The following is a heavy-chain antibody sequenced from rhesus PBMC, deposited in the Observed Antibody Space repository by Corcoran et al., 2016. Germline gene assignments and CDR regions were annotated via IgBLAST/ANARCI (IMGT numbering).Heavy chain of an antibody. D-gene: IGHD3-28*01. V-gene: IGHV4-169*02. J-gene: IGHJ3*01. CDR3: ARDRTDYYYDSGYYGYDAFDF. Sequence: QLQLQESGPGLVKPSETLSVTCAVSGGSISSSYWSWIRQAPGKGLEWIGYIYRSGSSTNYNPSLKSRGTLSVDTSKNQLSLKLSSVTTAETAVYYCARDRTDYYYDSGYYGYDAFDFWGQGLRVTVSS. CDR1: GGSISSSY. CDR2: IYRSGSST.